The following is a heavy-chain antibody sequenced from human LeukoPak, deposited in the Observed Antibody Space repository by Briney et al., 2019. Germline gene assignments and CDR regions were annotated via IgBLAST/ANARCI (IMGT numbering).Heavy chain of an antibody. V-gene: IGHV3-21*01. CDR1: GFTFSSYR. CDR3: ARSGYDFWSGYYTTSYFDY. CDR2: ISSSSSYI. Sequence: GGSLRLSCAASGFTFSSYRMNWVRQAPGKGLEWVSSISSSSSYIYYADSVKGRFTISRDNAKNSLYLQMNSLRAEDTAVYYCARSGYDFWSGYYTTSYFDYWGQGTLVTVSS. J-gene: IGHJ4*02. D-gene: IGHD3-3*01.